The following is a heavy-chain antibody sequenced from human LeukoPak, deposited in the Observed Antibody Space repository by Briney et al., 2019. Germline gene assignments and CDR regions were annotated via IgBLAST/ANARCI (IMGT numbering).Heavy chain of an antibody. CDR2: IIPIFGTA. CDR1: GGTFSSYA. V-gene: IGHV1-69*13. J-gene: IGHJ3*02. CDR3: ARRGTNYYDSSGYPPFDI. Sequence: SVKVSCKASGGTFSSYAISWVRQAPGQGLEWMGGIIPIFGTANYAQKFQGRVTITADESTSTAYMELSSLRSEDTAVYYRARRGTNYYDSSGYPPFDIWGQGTMVAVSS. D-gene: IGHD3-22*01.